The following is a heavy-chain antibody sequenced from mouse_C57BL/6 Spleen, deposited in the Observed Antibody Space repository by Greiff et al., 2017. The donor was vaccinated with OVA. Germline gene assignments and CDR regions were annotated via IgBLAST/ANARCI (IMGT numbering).Heavy chain of an antibody. CDR3: ARCPYYGSSYCFDY. Sequence: VQLKESGPELVKPGASVKISCKASGYSFTGYYMNWVKQSPEKSLEWIGEINPSTGGTTYNQKFKAKATLTVDKSSSTAYMQLKSLTSEDSAVYYCARCPYYGSSYCFDYWGQGTTLTVSS. V-gene: IGHV1-42*01. J-gene: IGHJ2*01. CDR1: GYSFTGYY. D-gene: IGHD1-1*01. CDR2: INPSTGGT.